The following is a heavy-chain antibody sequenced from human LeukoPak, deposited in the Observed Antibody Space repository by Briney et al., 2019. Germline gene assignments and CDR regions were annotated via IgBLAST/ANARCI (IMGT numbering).Heavy chain of an antibody. CDR2: INTDGSST. CDR3: ARPMTTVTSFHWFDP. CDR1: GFTFSSYW. V-gene: IGHV3-74*01. D-gene: IGHD4-11*01. J-gene: IGHJ5*02. Sequence: GGSLRLSCAASGFTFSSYWMHWVRQAPGKGLVWVSRINTDGSSTSYADSVKGRFTISRDNAKNTLYLQMNSLRAEGTAVYYCARPMTTVTSFHWFDPWGQGTLVTVSS.